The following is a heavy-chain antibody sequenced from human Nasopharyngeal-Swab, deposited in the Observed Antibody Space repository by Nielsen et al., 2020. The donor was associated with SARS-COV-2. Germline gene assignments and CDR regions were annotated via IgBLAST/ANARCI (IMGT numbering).Heavy chain of an antibody. V-gene: IGHV3-7*01. CDR2: IKHNGSRE. J-gene: IGHJ4*02. Sequence: VREAPGKGLEWVANIKHNGSREFYVDSVKGRFTILRDNAKNSLYLQMNSLRVEDTAVYYCAREMGYSYGWDYWGQGTQVTVSS. CDR3: AREMGYSYGWDY. D-gene: IGHD5-18*01.